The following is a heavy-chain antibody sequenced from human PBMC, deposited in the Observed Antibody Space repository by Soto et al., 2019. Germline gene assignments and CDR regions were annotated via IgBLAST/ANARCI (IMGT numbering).Heavy chain of an antibody. D-gene: IGHD2-15*01. CDR2: IYYSGST. CDR3: ARGGYCSGGSCYSQSFFDI. V-gene: IGHV4-31*03. Sequence: QVQLQESGPGLVKPSQTLSLICTVSGGSISSGGYYWSWIRQHPGKGLEWIGYIYYSGSTYYNPALKSRVTLSVGTSKNQFSLKLSSVTAADTAVYYCARGGYCSGGSCYSQSFFDIWGQGTMVTVSS. J-gene: IGHJ3*02. CDR1: GGSISSGGYY.